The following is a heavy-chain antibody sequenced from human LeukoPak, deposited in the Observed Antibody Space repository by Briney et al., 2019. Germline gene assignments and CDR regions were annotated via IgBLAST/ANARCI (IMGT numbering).Heavy chain of an antibody. V-gene: IGHV1-46*01. D-gene: IGHD4-23*01. CDR1: GYTFTSYY. CDR2: INPSGGST. J-gene: IGHJ5*02. Sequence: ASVKVSCKASGYTFTSYYMHWVRQAPGQGLEWMGIINPSGGSTSYAQKFQGRVTMTRDMPTSTDYIELSSLRSEDTAVYYCARDNSVEDTAWWFDPWGQGTLVTVSS. CDR3: ARDNSVEDTAWWFDP.